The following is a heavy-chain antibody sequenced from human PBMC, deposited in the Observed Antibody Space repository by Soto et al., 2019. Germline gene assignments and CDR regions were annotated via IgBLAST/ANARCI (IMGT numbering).Heavy chain of an antibody. CDR1: GGTFSSYA. Sequence: SVKVSCKASGGTFSSYAISCVRQAPGQGLEWMGGIIPIFGTANYAQKFQGRVTITADESTSTAYMELSSLRSEDTAVYYCAREGRATVTTLGYWGQGTLVTVSS. CDR2: IIPIFGTA. CDR3: AREGRATVTTLGY. D-gene: IGHD4-17*01. J-gene: IGHJ4*02. V-gene: IGHV1-69*13.